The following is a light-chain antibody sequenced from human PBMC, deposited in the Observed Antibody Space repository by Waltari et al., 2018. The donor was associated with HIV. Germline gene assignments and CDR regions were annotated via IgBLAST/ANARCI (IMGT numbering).Light chain of an antibody. CDR1: TSEVGGYNL. CDR2: EVS. V-gene: IGLV2-14*01. J-gene: IGLJ1*01. Sequence: SALTRPASGSGSPEHSTPIPCPGTTSEVGGYNLVPCYQHHPGKAPKLMIYEVSTRPSGVSNRFSGSKSGNTASLTISGLQAEDEADYYCSSYASSSTPYVFGTGTKVTVL. CDR3: SSYASSSTPYV.